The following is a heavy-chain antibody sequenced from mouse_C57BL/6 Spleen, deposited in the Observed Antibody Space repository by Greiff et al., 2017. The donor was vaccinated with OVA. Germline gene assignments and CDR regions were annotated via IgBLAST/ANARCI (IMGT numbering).Heavy chain of an antibody. CDR1: GYTFTSYW. V-gene: IGHV1-53*01. D-gene: IGHD3-2*02. Sequence: VKLQQPGTELVKPGASVKLSCKASGYTFTSYWMHWVKQRPGQGLEWIGNINPSNGGTNYNEKFKSKATLTVDKSSSTAYMQLSSLTSEDSAVYYCAREGGSSGYVEDYWGQGTTLTVSS. CDR2: INPSNGGT. CDR3: AREGGSSGYVEDY. J-gene: IGHJ2*01.